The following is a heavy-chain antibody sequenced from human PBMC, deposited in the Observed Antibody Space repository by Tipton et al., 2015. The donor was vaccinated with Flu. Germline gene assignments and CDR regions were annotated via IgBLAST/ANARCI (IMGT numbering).Heavy chain of an antibody. Sequence: TLSLTCSVSGDSISSGNYFWNWIRQPAGKGPQWIGHIRTGGSANYNPTLKRRVTISVDTSKNHFSLRLTSVTAADTAIYYCARRAASLVAGYYYGIDVWGQGTTVTVSS. CDR3: ARRAASLVAGYYYGIDV. J-gene: IGHJ6*02. D-gene: IGHD2-15*01. CDR1: GDSISSGNYF. V-gene: IGHV4-61*09. CDR2: IRTGGSA.